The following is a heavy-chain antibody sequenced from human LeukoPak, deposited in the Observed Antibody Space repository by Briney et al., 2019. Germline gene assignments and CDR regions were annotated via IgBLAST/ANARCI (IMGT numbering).Heavy chain of an antibody. Sequence: ASVKVSCKASGYTFTGYYMHWVRQAPGQGLEWMGWINPNSGGTNYAQRFQGRVTMTRDTSISTAYMELSRLGSDDTAVYYCARDRDQWLPERCDYWGQGTLVTVSS. J-gene: IGHJ4*02. D-gene: IGHD6-19*01. CDR3: ARDRDQWLPERCDY. V-gene: IGHV1-2*02. CDR1: GYTFTGYY. CDR2: INPNSGGT.